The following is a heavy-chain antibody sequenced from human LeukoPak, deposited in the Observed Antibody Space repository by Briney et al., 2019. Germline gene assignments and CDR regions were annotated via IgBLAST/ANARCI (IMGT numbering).Heavy chain of an antibody. CDR3: AKNVLVRGVSNWFDP. CDR1: GFTFSSYE. J-gene: IGHJ5*02. CDR2: ISGSGGST. D-gene: IGHD3-10*01. Sequence: HPGGSLRLSCAASGFTFSSYEMNWVRQAPGKGLEWVSAISGSGGSTYYADSVKGRFTISRDNSKNTLYLQMNSLRAEDTAVYYCAKNVLVRGVSNWFDPWGQGTLVTVSS. V-gene: IGHV3-23*01.